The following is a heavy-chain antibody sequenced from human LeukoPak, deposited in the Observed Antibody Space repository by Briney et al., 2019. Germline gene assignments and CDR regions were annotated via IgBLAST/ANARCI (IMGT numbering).Heavy chain of an antibody. Sequence: ASVKVSCKASGGTFSSYAISWVRQAPGQGLEWMGGIIPIFGTANYAQKFQGRVTITADESTSTAYMELSSLRSEDTAVYYCARASCSSTSCHAYYYYYMDVWGKGTTVTVS. CDR2: IIPIFGTA. D-gene: IGHD2-2*01. CDR1: GGTFSSYA. V-gene: IGHV1-69*13. CDR3: ARASCSSTSCHAYYYYYMDV. J-gene: IGHJ6*03.